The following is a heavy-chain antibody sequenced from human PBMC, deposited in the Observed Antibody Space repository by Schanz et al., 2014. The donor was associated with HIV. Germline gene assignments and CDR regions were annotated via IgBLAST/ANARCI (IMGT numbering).Heavy chain of an antibody. CDR3: ARVGSGSYYVRYFDY. CDR2: INPNSGGT. V-gene: IGHV1-18*01. J-gene: IGHJ4*02. D-gene: IGHD3-10*01. CDR1: GGTFSNYA. Sequence: QVQLVQSGAEVKKTGSSVKVSCKASGGTFSNYAINWVRQAPGQGLEWMGWINPNSGGTNYAQKLQGRVTMTTDTSTSTAYMELRSLRSDDTAVYYCARVGSGSYYVRYFDYWGQGTLVTVSS.